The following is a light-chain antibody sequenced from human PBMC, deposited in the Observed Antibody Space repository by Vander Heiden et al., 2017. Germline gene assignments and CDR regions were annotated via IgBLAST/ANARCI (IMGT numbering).Light chain of an antibody. Sequence: SYVLTQPPSVSVAPGQTARITRGGNNIRSKSVYWYQQKPGQAPGLVVDDGGDRPSGIPGRFSGSNSENTATLTISRVEAGDEADYYCQVWDSSSDHVVFGGGTKVTVL. V-gene: IGLV3-21*02. CDR3: QVWDSSSDHVV. CDR1: NIRSKS. J-gene: IGLJ2*01. CDR2: DGG.